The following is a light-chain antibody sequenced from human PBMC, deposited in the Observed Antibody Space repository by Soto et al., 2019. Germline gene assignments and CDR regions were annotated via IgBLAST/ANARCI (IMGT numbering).Light chain of an antibody. CDR1: SSDVGDYNY. J-gene: IGLJ1*01. Sequence: SVLTQPASVSGSPGQSITLSCTGTSSDVGDYNYVSWYQQHPGKAPKLMIYDVSNRPSGVSNRFSGSKSGNTASLTISGLQAEDEADYYCSSYTSSGTDVFGTGTKVTVL. V-gene: IGLV2-14*01. CDR2: DVS. CDR3: SSYTSSGTDV.